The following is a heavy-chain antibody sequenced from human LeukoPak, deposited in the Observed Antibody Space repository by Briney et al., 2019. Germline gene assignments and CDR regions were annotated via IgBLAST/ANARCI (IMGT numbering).Heavy chain of an antibody. V-gene: IGHV4-34*01. CDR1: GGSFSGYY. J-gene: IGHJ1*01. D-gene: IGHD3-3*01. Sequence: SETLSLTCTVYGGSFSGYYWSWIRQPPGKGLEWIGEINHSGSTNYNPSLKSRVTISVDTSKNQFSLKLSSVTAADTAVYYCARRSAYSYFQHWGQGTLVTVSS. CDR3: ARRSAYSYFQH. CDR2: INHSGST.